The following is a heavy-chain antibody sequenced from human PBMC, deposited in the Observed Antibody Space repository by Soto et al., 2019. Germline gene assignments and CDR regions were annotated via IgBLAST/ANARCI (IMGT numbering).Heavy chain of an antibody. V-gene: IGHV1-8*01. J-gene: IGHJ4*02. D-gene: IGHD6-19*01. CDR2: MNPNSGNT. CDR3: ARRPTYSSGSFDY. Sequence: QVQLVQSGTEVKKPGASVKVCCKASGYTFSSSDINWVRQATGQGLEWMGWMNPNSGNTGYAQKFQGRVTMTRNTSTSTAYMELSSLRSEDTAVYYCARRPTYSSGSFDYWGQGTLVTVSS. CDR1: GYTFSSSD.